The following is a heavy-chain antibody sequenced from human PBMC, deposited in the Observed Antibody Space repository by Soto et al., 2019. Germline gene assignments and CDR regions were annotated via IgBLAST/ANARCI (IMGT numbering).Heavy chain of an antibody. J-gene: IGHJ6*02. CDR2: IYDTGGT. CDR3: ARRLNYFRGLDV. Sequence: SETLSLTCTVSSGAISSYYWNWIRQSPGKGLEWIGYIYDTGGTIYNPSLKSRVTISVDASKNQFSLKLNSVTAADTAVYYCARRLNYFRGLDVWGPGTTVTVSS. D-gene: IGHD3-10*01. CDR1: SGAISSYY. V-gene: IGHV4-59*01.